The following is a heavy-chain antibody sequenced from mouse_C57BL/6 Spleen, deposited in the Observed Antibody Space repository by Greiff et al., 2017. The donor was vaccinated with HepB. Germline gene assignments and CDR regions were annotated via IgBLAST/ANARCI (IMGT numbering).Heavy chain of an antibody. V-gene: IGHV14-4*01. CDR3: TTGNYSHYFDY. Sequence: VQLKQSGAELVRPGASVKLSCTASGFNIKDDYMHWVKQRPEQGLEWIGWIDPENGDTEYASKFQGKATITADTSSNTAYLQLSSLTSEDTAVYYCTTGNYSHYFDYWGQGTTLTVSS. D-gene: IGHD2-12*01. CDR1: GFNIKDDY. J-gene: IGHJ2*01. CDR2: IDPENGDT.